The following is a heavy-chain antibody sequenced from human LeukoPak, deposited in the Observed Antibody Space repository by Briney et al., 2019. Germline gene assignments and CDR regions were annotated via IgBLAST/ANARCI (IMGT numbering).Heavy chain of an antibody. J-gene: IGHJ4*02. D-gene: IGHD3-22*01. CDR3: AKGISLYYDSSGHYYFDY. Sequence: GGSLRLSCAASGFTFSDFAMSWVRQAPGKGLEWVSANSGSGASTYYAASVKGRFTISRDNSKNTLYLQMNSLRADDTAVYYCAKGISLYYDSSGHYYFDYWGQGTLVTVSS. V-gene: IGHV3-23*01. CDR1: GFTFSDFA. CDR2: NSGSGAST.